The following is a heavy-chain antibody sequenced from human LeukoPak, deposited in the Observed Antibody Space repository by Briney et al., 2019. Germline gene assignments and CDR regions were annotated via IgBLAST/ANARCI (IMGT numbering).Heavy chain of an antibody. V-gene: IGHV1-2*02. CDR3: ARQGYYYDSSGYRSDAFDI. CDR1: GYTFTGYY. D-gene: IGHD3-22*01. CDR2: INPNSGGT. Sequence: ASVKVSCKASGYTFTGYYMHWVRQAPGQGLEWMGWINPNSGGTNYAQKFQGRVTMTRDTSISTAYMELSRLRSDDTAVYYCARQGYYYDSSGYRSDAFDIWGQGTMVTVSS. J-gene: IGHJ3*02.